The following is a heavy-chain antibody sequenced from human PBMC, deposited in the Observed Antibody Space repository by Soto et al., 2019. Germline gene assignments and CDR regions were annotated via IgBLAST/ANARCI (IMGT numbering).Heavy chain of an antibody. Sequence: QVQLVESGGGLVKPGGSLRLSCAASGFTFSDYYMSWIRQAPGKGLEWVSYISSSSSYTNYADSVKGRFTISRDNAKNSLYLQMSSLRAEDTAVYYCARRLGSSSAGDGKLDYWGQGTLVTVSS. V-gene: IGHV3-11*06. CDR3: ARRLGSSSAGDGKLDY. CDR2: ISSSSSYT. J-gene: IGHJ4*02. D-gene: IGHD6-6*01. CDR1: GFTFSDYY.